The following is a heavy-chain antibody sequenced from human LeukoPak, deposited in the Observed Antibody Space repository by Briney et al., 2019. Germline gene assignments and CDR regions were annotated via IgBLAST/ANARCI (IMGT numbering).Heavy chain of an antibody. V-gene: IGHV1-18*01. Sequence: GASVKVSCKASGYTFSSYGISWVRQAPGQGLEWMGWISVYSGNTNYAQRLQGRVTMTTDTSTSTAYMELRSLRSDDTAVYHCARDANGVLGDYWGQGTLVTVSS. J-gene: IGHJ4*02. D-gene: IGHD2-8*01. CDR1: GYTFSSYG. CDR3: ARDANGVLGDY. CDR2: ISVYSGNT.